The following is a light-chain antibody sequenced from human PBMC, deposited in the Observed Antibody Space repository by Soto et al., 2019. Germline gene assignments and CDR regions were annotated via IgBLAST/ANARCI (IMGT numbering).Light chain of an antibody. V-gene: IGLV2-18*02. CDR2: EVS. J-gene: IGLJ1*01. Sequence: QSVLTQPPSVSGSPGQSVTISCTGTSSDVGSYNRVSWYQQPPGTAPNLMIYEVSNRPSGVPDRFSGSKSGNTASLTIFGLQAEDEADYYCSSYTSTRTFVFGTGTRSPS. CDR3: SSYTSTRTFV. CDR1: SSDVGSYNR.